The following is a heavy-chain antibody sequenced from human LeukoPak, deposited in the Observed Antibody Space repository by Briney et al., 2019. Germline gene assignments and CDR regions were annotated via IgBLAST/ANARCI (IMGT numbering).Heavy chain of an antibody. CDR3: ARDREEYYYDSSGFSP. J-gene: IGHJ5*02. CDR2: INPSGGST. D-gene: IGHD3-22*01. CDR1: GYTFTSYY. Sequence: ASVKVSCKASGYTFTSYYMHWVRQAPGQGLEWMGIINPSGGSTSYAQRFQGRVTMTRDTSTSTVYMELSSLRSEDTAVYYCARDREEYYYDSSGFSPWGQGTLVTVSS. V-gene: IGHV1-46*01.